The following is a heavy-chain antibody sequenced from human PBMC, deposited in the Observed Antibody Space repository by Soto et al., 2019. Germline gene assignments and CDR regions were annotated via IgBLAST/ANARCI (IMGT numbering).Heavy chain of an antibody. CDR2: MTPNSGNT. Sequence: QVQLVQSGAEMKKPGASVTVSCKASGYTFTNYDINWVRQAPGQGPAWLGWMTPNSGNTGYAQKYQGRVTSTRDTSMSRAYRELSSLRSEDTAVFDCARNPAAVGDFHLWGHGTLVTVSS. J-gene: IGHJ4*01. CDR3: ARNPAAVGDFHL. CDR1: GYTFTNYD. D-gene: IGHD1-26*01. V-gene: IGHV1-8*01.